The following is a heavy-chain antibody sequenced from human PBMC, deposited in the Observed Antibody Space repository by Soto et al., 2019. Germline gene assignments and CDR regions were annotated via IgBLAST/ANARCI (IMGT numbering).Heavy chain of an antibody. D-gene: IGHD3-3*02. CDR3: AMYSGESHVCSGYHRCFDP. Sequence: HPGGSLRLSCAASGFTFSSYGMHWVRQAPGKGLEWVAVIWYDGSNKYYADSVKGRFTISRDNSKNTLYLQMNSLRAEDTAVYYCAMYSGESHVCSGYHRCFDPWGQGTLVTVSS. CDR1: GFTFSSYG. CDR2: IWYDGSNK. V-gene: IGHV3-33*01. J-gene: IGHJ5*02.